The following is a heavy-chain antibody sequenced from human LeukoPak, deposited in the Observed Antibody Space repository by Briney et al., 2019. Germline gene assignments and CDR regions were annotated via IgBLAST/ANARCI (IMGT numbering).Heavy chain of an antibody. CDR3: THRVTPNTFHI. D-gene: IGHD2-21*02. J-gene: IGHJ3*02. Sequence: SGPTLVKPTQTLTLTCSFSGFSLGTSGVGVGWIRQPPGKALEWLALIYWDDDKRYSPSLKSRLTISKDTSKNQVVLTMTNMDPVDTGTYYCTHRVTPNTFHIWGQGTMVIVSS. V-gene: IGHV2-5*02. CDR1: GFSLGTSGVG. CDR2: IYWDDDK.